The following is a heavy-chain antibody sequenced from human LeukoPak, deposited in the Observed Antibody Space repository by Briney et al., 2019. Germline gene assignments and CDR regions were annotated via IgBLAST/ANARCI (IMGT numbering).Heavy chain of an antibody. D-gene: IGHD7-27*01. CDR1: GASVSDGNYY. Sequence: SETLSLTCSVSGASVSDGNYYWSWIRQPPGKGLEWIGYMFYSESTKYNPSLKSRVTISVDKSKNQFSLHMSSVTAADTAVYYCARGWGYFDSWGQGTLVTVSS. CDR3: ARGWGYFDS. J-gene: IGHJ4*02. CDR2: MFYSEST. V-gene: IGHV4-61*01.